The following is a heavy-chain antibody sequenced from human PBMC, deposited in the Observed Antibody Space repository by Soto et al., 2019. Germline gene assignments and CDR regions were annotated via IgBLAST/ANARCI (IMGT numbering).Heavy chain of an antibody. CDR2: IKQDGSEK. V-gene: IGHV3-7*01. CDR3: ASHSRFLEWLLSPYLVF. CDR1: GFTFSSYW. J-gene: IGHJ4*02. D-gene: IGHD3-3*01. Sequence: GGSLRLSCAASGFTFSSYWISWVRQAPGKGLEWVANIKQDGSEKYYVDSVKDRFTISRDNAKNSLYLQMNSLRAEDTAVYYCASHSRFLEWLLSPYLVFWGEGIRFTV.